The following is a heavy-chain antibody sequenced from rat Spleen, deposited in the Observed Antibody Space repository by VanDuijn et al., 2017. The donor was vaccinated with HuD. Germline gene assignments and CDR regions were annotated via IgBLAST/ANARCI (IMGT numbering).Heavy chain of an antibody. V-gene: IGHV5-46*01. Sequence: EVQLVESGGGLVQPGKSMKLSCVASGFTFSSFPMAWVRQAPKKGLEWVAAIIFDGSSTYYRDSVKGRFTISRDNAKSTLYLQMDSLRSEDTAIYYCARPTTGIPFNYWGQGVMVTVSS. J-gene: IGHJ2*01. CDR3: ARPTTGIPFNY. CDR1: GFTFSSFP. CDR2: IIFDGSST. D-gene: IGHD1-9*01.